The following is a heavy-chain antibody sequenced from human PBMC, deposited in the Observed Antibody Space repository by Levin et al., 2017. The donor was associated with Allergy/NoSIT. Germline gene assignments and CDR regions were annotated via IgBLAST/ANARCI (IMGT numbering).Heavy chain of an antibody. Sequence: GGSLRLSCAASGFTFSSYSMNWVRQAPGKGLEWVSSISSSSTYIYYADSVKGRFTISRDNAKKSLYLQMNSLRAEDTAVYYCARDQEENYDFAYGMDVWGQGTTVTVSS. D-gene: IGHD3-3*01. V-gene: IGHV3-21*01. CDR1: GFTFSSYS. J-gene: IGHJ6*02. CDR3: ARDQEENYDFAYGMDV. CDR2: ISSSSTYI.